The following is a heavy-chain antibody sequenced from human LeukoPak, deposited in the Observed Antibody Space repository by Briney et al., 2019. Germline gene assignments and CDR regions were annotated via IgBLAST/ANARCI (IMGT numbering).Heavy chain of an antibody. CDR3: AKDAEGTITDAFDY. D-gene: IGHD1-14*01. J-gene: IGHJ4*02. CDR2: ISVSGGST. V-gene: IGHV3-23*01. Sequence: GGSLRLSCVASGFPFSSYWMTWARQAPGKGLEWVSAISVSGGSTYYADSVEGRFSMFRDNSKNTLYLQMNSLRVEDTAVYYCAKDAEGTITDAFDYWGQGTLVTVSS. CDR1: GFPFSSYW.